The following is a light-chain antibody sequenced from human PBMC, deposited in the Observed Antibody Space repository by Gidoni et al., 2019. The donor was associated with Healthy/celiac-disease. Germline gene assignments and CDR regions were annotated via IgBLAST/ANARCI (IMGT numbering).Light chain of an antibody. J-gene: IGKJ1*01. CDR3: QQWRT. CDR2: DAS. CDR1: QSISSS. V-gene: IGKV1-5*01. Sequence: DIQMTQSPSTLSASVGYRVPITCLASQSISSSLDWYQQKPGKAPKLMIYDASTLERGVPSRFSGSGSGTEFTLTISSLQPDDFATYFCQQWRTFGQGTKVEIK.